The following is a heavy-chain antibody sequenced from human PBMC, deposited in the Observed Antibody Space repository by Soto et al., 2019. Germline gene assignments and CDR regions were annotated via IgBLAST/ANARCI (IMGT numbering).Heavy chain of an antibody. CDR2: IYDSGST. V-gene: IGHV4-59*01. J-gene: IGHJ4*02. CDR3: ARARAYYEGRGLYSAY. Sequence: SETLSLTCTVSGDSIRSYYWSWIRQPPGKGLEWVGYIYDSGSTNYNPSLKSRVTISVDTSKSQFSLRLSSVNAADTAVYYCARARAYYEGRGLYSAYWGKGTRVTVS. CDR1: GDSIRSYY. D-gene: IGHD3-22*01.